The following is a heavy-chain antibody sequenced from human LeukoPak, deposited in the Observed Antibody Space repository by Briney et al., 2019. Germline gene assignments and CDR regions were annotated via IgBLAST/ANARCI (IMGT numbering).Heavy chain of an antibody. CDR2: ISGGAGST. CDR1: GSTFSSYA. D-gene: IGHD3-16*01. Sequence: GGSLRLSCAASGSTFSSYAMSWVRQAPGKGLEWVSGISGGAGSTYYADSVKGRFTISRDNSKNTLYLQMNSLRDEDTAVYYCARSLAFDIWGQGTMVSVSS. V-gene: IGHV3-23*01. CDR3: ARSLAFDI. J-gene: IGHJ3*02.